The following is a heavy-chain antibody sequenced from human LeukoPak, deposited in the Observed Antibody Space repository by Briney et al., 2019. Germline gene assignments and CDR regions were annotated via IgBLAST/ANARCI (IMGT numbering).Heavy chain of an antibody. J-gene: IGHJ4*02. CDR1: GYTFTGYY. V-gene: IGHV7-4-1*02. CDR2: INTNTGNP. CDR3: ARDIRVLLWFGEPGGHFDY. D-gene: IGHD3-10*01. Sequence: ASVKVSCKASGYTFTGYYMHWVRQAPGQGLEWMGWINTNTGNPTYAQGFTGRFVFSLDTSVSTAYLQISSLKAEDTAVYYCARDIRVLLWFGEPGGHFDYWGQGTLVTVSS.